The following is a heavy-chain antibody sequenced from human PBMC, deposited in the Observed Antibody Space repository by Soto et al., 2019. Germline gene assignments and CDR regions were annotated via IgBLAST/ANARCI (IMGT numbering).Heavy chain of an antibody. CDR2: IYYSGST. CDR3: ARARISSSPVRYWFDP. D-gene: IGHD6-6*01. CDR1: GGSIRGGRYY. V-gene: IGHV4-31*02. Sequence: SETPSLTWTFSGGSIRGGRYYLSWIRRHPGKGLEGIGYIYYSGSTYYNPSLKSRVTISVDTSKNQFSLKLSSVTAADTAVYYCARARISSSPVRYWFDPWGQGTLVTVSS. J-gene: IGHJ5*02.